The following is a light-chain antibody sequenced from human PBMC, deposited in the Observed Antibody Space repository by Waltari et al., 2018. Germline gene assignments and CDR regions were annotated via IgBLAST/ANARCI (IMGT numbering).Light chain of an antibody. V-gene: IGKV3-20*01. CDR3: QMYVRLPAT. Sequence: IVLTQSPGTLSLSPGERAILSCRASQSVGRCFCWDQQKNGQAPSPLIYDASTRATGIPDRVSGGEAGTDFSLTISRLEPDDFAVYYCQMYVRLPATFGQGTKVEI. CDR1: QSVGRCF. CDR2: DAS. J-gene: IGKJ1*01.